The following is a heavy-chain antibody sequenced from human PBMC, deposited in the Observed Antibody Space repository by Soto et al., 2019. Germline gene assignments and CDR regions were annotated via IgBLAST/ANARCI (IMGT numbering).Heavy chain of an antibody. CDR3: ARGGYHYYYGMDG. J-gene: IGHJ6*02. Sequence: PAGSLNLSCTASVFPFISYSMNWVRGVSETGREWVSSISSSSSYIYYADSVKGRFTISRDNAKNSLYLQMNSLRAEDTAVYYCARGGYHYYYGMDGWGQGTTVTVSS. CDR1: VFPFISYS. CDR2: ISSSSSYI. D-gene: IGHD5-12*01. V-gene: IGHV3-21*01.